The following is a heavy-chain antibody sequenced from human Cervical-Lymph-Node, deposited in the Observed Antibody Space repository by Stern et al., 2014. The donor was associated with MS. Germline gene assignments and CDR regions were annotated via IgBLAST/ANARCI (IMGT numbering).Heavy chain of an antibody. D-gene: IGHD2-2*02. V-gene: IGHV2-5*02. J-gene: IGHJ3*02. CDR2: TYWGEAK. CDR1: GFSLSSNGMG. Sequence: QVTLKESGPTLVKPTQTLTLTCGFSGFSLSSNGMGVGWFRQPQGKALEWLALTYWGEAKLYNPSLKSRLTITKDTAVSENQVVLTVTNMDPLDTATYYCAHRRAIRADAFDIWGQGTVVAVSS. CDR3: AHRRAIRADAFDI.